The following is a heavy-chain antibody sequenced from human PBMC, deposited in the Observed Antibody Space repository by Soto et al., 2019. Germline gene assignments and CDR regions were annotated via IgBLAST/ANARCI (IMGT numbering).Heavy chain of an antibody. CDR3: ARVSAGDAFDI. CDR1: GYTFTSYY. Sequence: QVQLVQSGAEVKKPGASVKVSCKASGYTFTSYYMHWVRQAPGQGLEWMGIINPSGGSTSYAQKLQGRVTMTRDTSTSTVYMELSSLRSEDTAVYYCARVSAGDAFDIWGQGTMVTVSS. D-gene: IGHD3-10*01. CDR2: INPSGGST. V-gene: IGHV1-46*01. J-gene: IGHJ3*02.